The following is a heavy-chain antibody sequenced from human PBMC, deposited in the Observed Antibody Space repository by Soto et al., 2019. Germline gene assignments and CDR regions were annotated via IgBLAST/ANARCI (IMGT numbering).Heavy chain of an antibody. Sequence: GGSLRLACAASAFTLSAYDMHWVRQPNGKGLEWVSALGAADDPYYLGSVKGRFTISRENAKNSLYLQMNNLRAGDTAVYYCARAYSGRLPRRADYYYAMDVWGQGTTVTVSS. D-gene: IGHD2-15*01. CDR1: AFTLSAYD. J-gene: IGHJ6*02. CDR3: ARAYSGRLPRRADYYYAMDV. V-gene: IGHV3-13*05. CDR2: LGAADDP.